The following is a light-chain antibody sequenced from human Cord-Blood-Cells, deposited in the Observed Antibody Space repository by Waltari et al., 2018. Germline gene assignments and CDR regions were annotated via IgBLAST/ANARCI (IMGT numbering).Light chain of an antibody. Sequence: QAALTQPASVSGSPGQSITIHCTRTSSDVGSYNLVSWYQQHPGKAPKLMLYEVSKRPSGVSNRFSGSKSGNTASLTISGLQAEDEADYYCCSYAGSSTLVFGGGTKLTVL. CDR3: CSYAGSSTLV. CDR2: EVS. CDR1: SSDVGSYNL. J-gene: IGLJ3*02. V-gene: IGLV2-23*02.